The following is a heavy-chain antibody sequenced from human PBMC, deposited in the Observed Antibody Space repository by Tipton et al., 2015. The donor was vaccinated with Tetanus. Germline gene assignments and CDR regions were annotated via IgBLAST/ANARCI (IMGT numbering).Heavy chain of an antibody. CDR1: GFTFSSYA. D-gene: IGHD4-17*01. Sequence: SLRFSCAASGFTFSSYAMSWVRQAPGKGLEWVSAISGSGGSTYYADSVKGRFAISRDNSKNTLYLQMNSLRAGDTAVYYCAKWLGDYGDYVEGWGSYGMDVWGQGTPAPVSS. CDR2: ISGSGGST. J-gene: IGHJ6*02. V-gene: IGHV3-23*01. CDR3: AKWLGDYGDYVEGWGSYGMDV.